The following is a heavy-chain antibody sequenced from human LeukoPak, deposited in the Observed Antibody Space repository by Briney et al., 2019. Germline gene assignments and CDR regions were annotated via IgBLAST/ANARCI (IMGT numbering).Heavy chain of an antibody. D-gene: IGHD3-10*01. CDR1: GGSISSSSYY. V-gene: IGHV4-39*07. J-gene: IGHJ3*02. CDR3: ARDSRGEEMLDAFDI. Sequence: PSETLSLTCSVSGGSISSSSYYWGWIRQPPGRGPEWIGSIYHSGNTYYNPSLKSRVTMSVDTSKNQFSLKLSSVTAADTAVYYCARDSRGEEMLDAFDIWGQGTMVTVSS. CDR2: IYHSGNT.